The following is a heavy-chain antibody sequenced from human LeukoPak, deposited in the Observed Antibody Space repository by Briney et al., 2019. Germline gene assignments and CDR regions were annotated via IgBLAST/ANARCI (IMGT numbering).Heavy chain of an antibody. V-gene: IGHV1-2*02. CDR3: ARGYSSPVPNFDY. D-gene: IGHD6-19*01. CDR2: INPHNGGT. Sequence: ASVKVSCKASGGTFSSYAISWVRQAPGQGLEWMGWINPHNGGTSYAQKLQGRVTMTRDTSITTAYMELPSLTSDDTAVYYCARGYSSPVPNFDYWGQGTLVTVSS. CDR1: GGTFSSYA. J-gene: IGHJ4*02.